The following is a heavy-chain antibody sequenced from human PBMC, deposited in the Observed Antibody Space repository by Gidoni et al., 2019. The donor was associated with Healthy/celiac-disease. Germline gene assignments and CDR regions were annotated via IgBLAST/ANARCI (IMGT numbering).Heavy chain of an antibody. D-gene: IGHD3-10*01. Sequence: EVQLVESGGGLVQPGGSLRLSCAASGFTFSSYSMNWVRQAPGKGLEWVSYISSSSSTIYYADSVKGRFTISRDNAKNSLYLQMNSLRAEDTAVYYCARDSYYYGSGSYLPGSFDIWGQGTMVTVSS. CDR2: ISSSSSTI. V-gene: IGHV3-48*04. CDR1: GFTFSSYS. J-gene: IGHJ3*02. CDR3: ARDSYYYGSGSYLPGSFDI.